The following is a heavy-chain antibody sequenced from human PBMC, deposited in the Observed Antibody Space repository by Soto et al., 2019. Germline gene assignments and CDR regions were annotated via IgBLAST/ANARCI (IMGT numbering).Heavy chain of an antibody. V-gene: IGHV3-33*01. CDR2: IWYDGSNK. CDR3: ARDGDYDFWSGENAFDI. J-gene: IGHJ3*02. CDR1: GFTFSSYG. Sequence: QVQLVESGGGVVQPGRSLRLSCAASGFTFSSYGIHWVRQAPGKGLEWVAVIWYDGSNKYYADSVKGRFTISRDNSKNTLYLRMNSLRAEDTAVYYCARDGDYDFWSGENAFDIWGQGTMVTVSS. D-gene: IGHD3-3*01.